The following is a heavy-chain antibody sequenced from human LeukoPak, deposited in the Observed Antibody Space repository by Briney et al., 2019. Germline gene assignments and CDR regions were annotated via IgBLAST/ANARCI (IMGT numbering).Heavy chain of an antibody. V-gene: IGHV4-39*07. J-gene: IGHJ4*02. D-gene: IGHD5-18*01. CDR2: IYCGSS. CDR3: ARVGYSYGSDFDY. Sequence: SETLSLTCTVSGGSISSSTYYWGWIRQPPGKGLEWIGSIYCGSSYYNPSLKSRVTIPADTSKNQFSLKLSSVTAADTAVYYCARVGYSYGSDFDYWGQGTLVTVSS. CDR1: GGSISSSTYY.